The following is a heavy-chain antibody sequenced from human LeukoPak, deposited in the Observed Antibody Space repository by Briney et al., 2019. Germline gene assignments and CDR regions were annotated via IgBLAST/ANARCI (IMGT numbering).Heavy chain of an antibody. V-gene: IGHV1-46*01. J-gene: IGHJ4*02. D-gene: IGHD5-18*01. CDR3: AREDTAMGCFDY. CDR2: INPSGGST. Sequence: ASVKVSCKASGYTFTSYYMHWVRQAPRQGLEWMGIINPSGGSTSYAQKFQGRVTMTRDTSTSTVYMELSSLRSEDTAVYYCAREDTAMGCFDYWGQGTLVTVSS. CDR1: GYTFTSYY.